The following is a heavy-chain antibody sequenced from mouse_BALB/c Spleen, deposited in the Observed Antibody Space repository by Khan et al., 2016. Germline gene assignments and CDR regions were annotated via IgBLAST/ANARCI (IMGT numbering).Heavy chain of an antibody. D-gene: IGHD4-1*02. V-gene: IGHV3-2*02. CDR1: GYSITSDYA. Sequence: VQLKQSGPGLVKPSQSLSLTCTVTGYSITSDYAWNWIRQFPGNKLEWMGYISYSGSTSSNPSLKSRISITRDTSKNQFFLQLNSVTTEDTATYYCAINWDEEDYWGQGTLVTVSA. J-gene: IGHJ3*01. CDR3: AINWDEEDY. CDR2: ISYSGST.